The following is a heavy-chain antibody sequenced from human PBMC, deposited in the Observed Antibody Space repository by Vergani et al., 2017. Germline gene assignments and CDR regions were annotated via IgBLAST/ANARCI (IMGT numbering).Heavy chain of an antibody. CDR1: GGSISSGDYY. CDR2: IYYSGST. V-gene: IGHV4-30-4*08. Sequence: QVQLQESGPGLVKPSQTLSLTCTVSGGSISSGDYYWSWIRQPPGKGLAWIGYIYYSGSTYYNPSLESRITISVDTSRNQFSLKLSSVTAADTAVYYCARRSLVRGVGVFLDAFDIWGQGTMVTVSS. CDR3: ARRSLVRGVGVFLDAFDI. J-gene: IGHJ3*02. D-gene: IGHD3-10*01.